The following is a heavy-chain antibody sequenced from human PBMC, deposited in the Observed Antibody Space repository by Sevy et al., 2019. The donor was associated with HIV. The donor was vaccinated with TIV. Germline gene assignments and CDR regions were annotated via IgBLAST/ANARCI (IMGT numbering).Heavy chain of an antibody. Sequence: GGSLRLSCAASGFTFSSYAMSWVRQAPGKGLEWVSAISGSGGSTYYADSVKGRFTISRDNSKNTLYRQMNSLRAEDTAVYYCAKGSQHYCSGGSCYHGITTLFDYWGQGTLVTVSS. CDR1: GFTFSSYA. CDR3: AKGSQHYCSGGSCYHGITTLFDY. D-gene: IGHD2-15*01. J-gene: IGHJ4*02. V-gene: IGHV3-23*01. CDR2: ISGSGGST.